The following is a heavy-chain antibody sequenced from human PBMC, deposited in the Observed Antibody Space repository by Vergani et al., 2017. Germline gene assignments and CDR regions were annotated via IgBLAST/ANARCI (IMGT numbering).Heavy chain of an antibody. V-gene: IGHV3-23*01. CDR3: AKANPRNSGYDYLYYYHAMDA. J-gene: IGHJ6*04. D-gene: IGHD5-12*01. Sequence: EVQLLESGGDLVQPGGSLRLSCAASGFTFNHYAMNWVRQAPGRGLEWVSGISGSGGSTSSAGSVKGRFTISRDSSKNTLSLQMNSLSAGDTAVYYWAKANPRNSGYDYLYYYHAMDAWGKGTTVTVSS. CDR1: GFTFNHYA. CDR2: ISGSGGST.